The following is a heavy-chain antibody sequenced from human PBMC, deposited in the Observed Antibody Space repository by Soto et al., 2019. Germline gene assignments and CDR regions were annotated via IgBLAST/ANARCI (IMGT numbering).Heavy chain of an antibody. CDR1: GGTFSSYA. V-gene: IGHV1-69*06. J-gene: IGHJ4*02. Sequence: QVQLVQSGAEVKKPGSSVKVSCKSSGGTFSSYAISWVRQAPGQGLEWMGGIIPIFGTANYAQKFQGRVTSTADKSTSTAYMELSSLRSEDTAVYYCARDGLYGGNAPFDYWGQGTLVTVSS. CDR3: ARDGLYGGNAPFDY. CDR2: IIPIFGTA. D-gene: IGHD6-19*01.